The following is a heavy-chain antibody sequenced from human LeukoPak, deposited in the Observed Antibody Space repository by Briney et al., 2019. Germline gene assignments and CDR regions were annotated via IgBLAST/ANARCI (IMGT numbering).Heavy chain of an antibody. Sequence: SETLSLTCAVYGGSFSGYYWSWIRQPPGKGLEWIGEINHSGSTNYNPSLKSRVTISVGTSKNQFSLKLSSVTAADTAVYYCARGALNYYDSSGYYYSNGMDVWGQGTTVTVSS. D-gene: IGHD3-22*01. CDR2: INHSGST. CDR1: GGSFSGYY. V-gene: IGHV4-34*01. CDR3: ARGALNYYDSSGYYYSNGMDV. J-gene: IGHJ6*02.